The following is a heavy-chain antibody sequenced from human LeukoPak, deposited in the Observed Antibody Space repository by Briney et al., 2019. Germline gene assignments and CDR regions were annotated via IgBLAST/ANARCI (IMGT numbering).Heavy chain of an antibody. Sequence: GGSLRLSCAASGFTFSSYGMHWVRQAPGKGLEWVAVISYDGSNKYYADSVKGRFTISRDNSKNTLYLQMNSLRAEDTAVYYCAKDISSYCSGTSCPAQREEYGMDVWGQGTTVTVSS. V-gene: IGHV3-30*18. CDR1: GFTFSSYG. J-gene: IGHJ6*02. D-gene: IGHD2-2*01. CDR2: ISYDGSNK. CDR3: AKDISSYCSGTSCPAQREEYGMDV.